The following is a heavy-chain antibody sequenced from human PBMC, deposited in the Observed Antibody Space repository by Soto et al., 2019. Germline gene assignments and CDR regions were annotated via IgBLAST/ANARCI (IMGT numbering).Heavy chain of an antibody. CDR3: ARAAIVVVPAALGMDV. V-gene: IGHV1-18*01. CDR2: ISAYNGNT. J-gene: IGHJ6*02. CDR1: GYTFTSYG. Sequence: QVQLVQSGAEVKKPGASVKVSCKASGYTFTSYGISWVRQAPGQGLEWMGWISAYNGNTNHAQKLQGRVTMTTDTSTSTAYMELRSLRSDDTAVYYCARAAIVVVPAALGMDVWGQGTTVTVSS. D-gene: IGHD2-2*01.